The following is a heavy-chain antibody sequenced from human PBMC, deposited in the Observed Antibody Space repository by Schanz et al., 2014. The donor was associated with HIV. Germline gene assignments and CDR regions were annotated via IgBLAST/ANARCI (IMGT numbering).Heavy chain of an antibody. CDR2: ISISGTTT. Sequence: TASGLTFSNHAMTWVRQAPGRGLEWLSEISISGTTTYYADSVRGRFTISRDNSKNTLYLQMNSLRDEDTAVYYCARAGVTDRFDHWGQGTLVTVSS. D-gene: IGHD2-21*02. J-gene: IGHJ4*02. CDR3: ARAGVTDRFDH. CDR1: GLTFSNHA. V-gene: IGHV3-23*01.